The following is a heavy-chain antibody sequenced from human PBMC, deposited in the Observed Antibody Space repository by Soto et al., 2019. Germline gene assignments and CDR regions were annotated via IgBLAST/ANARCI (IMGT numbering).Heavy chain of an antibody. CDR1: GGSISNYY. Sequence: SETLSLTCTVSGGSISNYYWSWIRQPPGKGLEWIGYSDYSGTTDYNPSLKSRVTISVDTSKNQFSLKLSSVTAADTAVYYCARESRTGPLDDYWGQGTLVTVSS. V-gene: IGHV4-59*12. D-gene: IGHD4-17*01. CDR2: SDYSGTT. J-gene: IGHJ4*02. CDR3: ARESRTGPLDDY.